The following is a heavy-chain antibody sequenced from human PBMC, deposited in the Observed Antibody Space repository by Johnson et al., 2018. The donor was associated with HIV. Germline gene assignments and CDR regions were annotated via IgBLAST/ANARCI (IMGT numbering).Heavy chain of an antibody. D-gene: IGHD3-22*01. CDR2: IGASGGRT. V-gene: IGHV3-23*04. CDR1: GFTFSNYA. CDR3: AREGGAFYDSSGSLAFDI. J-gene: IGHJ3*02. Sequence: VQLVESGGGVVQPGRSLRLSCAASGFTFSNYAMSWVRQGPGKGLEWVSAIGASGGRTFYADSAQGRFPISRDNSKNTLYLQMNRLTVDHTAVYYCAREGGAFYDSSGSLAFDIWGQGTMVTVSS.